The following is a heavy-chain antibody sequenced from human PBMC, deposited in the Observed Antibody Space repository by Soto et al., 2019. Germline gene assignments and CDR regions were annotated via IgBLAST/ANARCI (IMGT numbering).Heavy chain of an antibody. CDR2: INPNSGGT. J-gene: IGHJ4*02. CDR1: GYTFTGYY. Sequence: ASLKVSCKASGYTFTGYYMHWVRQAPGQGLEWMGWINPNSGGTNYAQKFQGWVTMTRDTSISTAYMELSRLRSDDTAVYYCARDLSGGSCFDWGQGTLVTVSS. V-gene: IGHV1-2*04. CDR3: ARDLSGGSCFD. D-gene: IGHD2-15*01.